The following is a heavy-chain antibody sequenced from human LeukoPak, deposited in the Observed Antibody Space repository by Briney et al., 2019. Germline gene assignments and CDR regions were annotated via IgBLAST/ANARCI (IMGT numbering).Heavy chain of an antibody. D-gene: IGHD3-22*01. CDR3: ARDWDYYDSSGYTN. J-gene: IGHJ4*02. CDR2: IYYSGST. Sequence: SETLSLACTVSGGSISSSSYYWGWIRQSPGKGLEWIGSIYYSGSTYYNPSLKSRVTISVDTSKNQFSLKLSSVTAADTAVYYCARDWDYYDSSGYTNWGQGTLVTVSS. CDR1: GGSISSSSYY. V-gene: IGHV4-39*07.